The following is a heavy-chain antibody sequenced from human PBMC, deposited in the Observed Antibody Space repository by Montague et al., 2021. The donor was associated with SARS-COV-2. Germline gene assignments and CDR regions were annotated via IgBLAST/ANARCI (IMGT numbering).Heavy chain of an antibody. V-gene: IGHV4-61*02. J-gene: IGHJ4*02. Sequence: TLSLTCTVSGGYISSDSYYWSWIRQPAGKGLEWIGRISISGSTNYNPSLKSRVTISVDTSKNQFSLKLSSVTAADTAVYYCGRDIAEAGLFDYWGQGTLVTVSS. D-gene: IGHD6-19*01. CDR3: GRDIAEAGLFDY. CDR1: GGYISSDSYY. CDR2: ISISGST.